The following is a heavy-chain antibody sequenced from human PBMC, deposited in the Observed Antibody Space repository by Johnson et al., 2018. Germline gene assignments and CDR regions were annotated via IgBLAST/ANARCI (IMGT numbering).Heavy chain of an antibody. V-gene: IGHV5-51*01. CDR2: IYPGDSDT. J-gene: IGHJ1*01. CDR1: GYSFTSYW. D-gene: IGHD6-13*01. Sequence: VQLVQSGAEVKKPGESLKISCKGSGYSFTSYWIGWVRQMPGKGLEWMGIIYPGDSDTRYSPSFQGQVTITADKSISTAYLQWSSLKASDTARYYCARLPASIAAAGTVDLYCQHWGQGTLVTVAS. CDR3: ARLPASIAAAGTVDLYCQH.